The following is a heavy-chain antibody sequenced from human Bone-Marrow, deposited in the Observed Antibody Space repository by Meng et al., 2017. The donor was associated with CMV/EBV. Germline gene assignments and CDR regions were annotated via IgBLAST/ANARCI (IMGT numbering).Heavy chain of an antibody. CDR1: GYTFTGYY. J-gene: IGHJ5*02. V-gene: IGHV1-2*02. D-gene: IGHD3-3*01. CDR3: ARVSIFGVVPNWFDP. CDR2: INPNSGGT. Sequence: ASVKVSCKASGYTFTGYYMHWVRQAPGQGLEWMGWINPNSGGTNYAQKFQGRVTMTRDTSISTAYMELSRLRSDDTAVYYCARVSIFGVVPNWFDPWGQGNLVNVYS.